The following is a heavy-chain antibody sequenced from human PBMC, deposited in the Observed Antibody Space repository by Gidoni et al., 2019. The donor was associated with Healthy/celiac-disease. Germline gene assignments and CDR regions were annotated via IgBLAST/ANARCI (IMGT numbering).Heavy chain of an antibody. D-gene: IGHD2-2*02. V-gene: IGHV3-23*04. CDR1: GSTFSSYP. CDR2: SSGSGGST. J-gene: IGHJ5*02. CDR3: AKRVVVPAAIREDNWFDP. Sequence: EVQLVESGGGLVQPGGSLRLPCAPSGSTFSSYPRSWVRQAPGKGLEWVSASSGSGGSTYYADSVKGRFTISRDNSKNTLYLQMNSLRAEDTAVYYCAKRVVVPAAIREDNWFDPWGQGTLVTVSS.